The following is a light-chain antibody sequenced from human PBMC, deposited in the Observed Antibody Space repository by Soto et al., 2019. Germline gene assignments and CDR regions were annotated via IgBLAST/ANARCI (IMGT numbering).Light chain of an antibody. Sequence: EIVLTQSPATLSLSLGERATLPCRPSQSLSGYLAWYQQRPGQAPRLLIYDASHRATGIPARFTGSGSGTDFTLIISRLEPEDSAVYYCQDRGKWPIFTFGGGTKVDIK. CDR3: QDRGKWPIFT. V-gene: IGKV3-11*01. CDR1: QSLSGY. J-gene: IGKJ4*01. CDR2: DAS.